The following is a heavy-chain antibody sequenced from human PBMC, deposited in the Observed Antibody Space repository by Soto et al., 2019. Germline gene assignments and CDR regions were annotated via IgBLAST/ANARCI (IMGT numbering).Heavy chain of an antibody. Sequence: QVQLVQSGAEVKKPGSSVKVSCKASGGTFSSYTISWVRQAPGQGLEWMGRIIPILGIANYAQKFQGRVTITADKSTSTAYMELTGLSAEDTAVYYCARDGPLVVPTYSNWFDPWGQGTLVTVSS. CDR3: ARDGPLVVPTYSNWFDP. V-gene: IGHV1-69*08. D-gene: IGHD2-2*01. J-gene: IGHJ5*02. CDR1: GGTFSSYT. CDR2: IIPILGIA.